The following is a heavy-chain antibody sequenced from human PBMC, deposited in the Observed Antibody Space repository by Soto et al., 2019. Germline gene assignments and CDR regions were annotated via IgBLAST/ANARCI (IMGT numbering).Heavy chain of an antibody. CDR3: ARDMSDGNPLFDY. V-gene: IGHV3-7*01. CDR2: IKQDGSEK. CDR1: GFTFSSYW. J-gene: IGHJ4*02. Sequence: PGGSLRLSCAASGFTFSSYWMSWVRQAPGKGLEWVANIKQDGSEKYYVDSVKGRFTISRDNAKNSLYLQMNSLRAEDTAVYYCARDMSDGNPLFDYWGQGTLVTVSS. D-gene: IGHD1-1*01.